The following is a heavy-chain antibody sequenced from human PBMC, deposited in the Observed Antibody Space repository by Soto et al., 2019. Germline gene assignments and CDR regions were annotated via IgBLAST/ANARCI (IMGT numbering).Heavy chain of an antibody. D-gene: IGHD5-12*01. Sequence: SETLSLTCTVSGGSISSYYWSWIRQPPGKGLEWIGYIYYSGSTNYNPSLKSRVTISVDTSKNQFSLKLSSVTAADTAVYYCARGHLWLYHYYYMDVWGKGTTVTVSS. J-gene: IGHJ6*03. CDR3: ARGHLWLYHYYYMDV. CDR2: IYYSGST. CDR1: GGSISSYY. V-gene: IGHV4-59*08.